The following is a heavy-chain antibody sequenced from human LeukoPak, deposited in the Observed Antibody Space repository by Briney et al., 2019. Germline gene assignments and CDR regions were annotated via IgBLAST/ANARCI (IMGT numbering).Heavy chain of an antibody. CDR3: AKVGGSYSGYYYYYMDV. J-gene: IGHJ6*03. V-gene: IGHV3-23*01. D-gene: IGHD1-26*01. Sequence: AGGSLRLSCAASGFTFSSYAMSWVRQAPGKGLEWVSAISGSGGSTYYADSVKGRFTISRDNSKNTPYLQMNSLRAEDTAVYYCAKVGGSYSGYYYYYMDVWGKGTTVTVSS. CDR2: ISGSGGST. CDR1: GFTFSSYA.